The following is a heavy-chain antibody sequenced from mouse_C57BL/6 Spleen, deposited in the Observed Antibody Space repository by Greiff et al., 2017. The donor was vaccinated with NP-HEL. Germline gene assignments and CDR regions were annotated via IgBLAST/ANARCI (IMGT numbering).Heavy chain of an antibody. Sequence: QVHVKQPGTELVKPGASVKLSCKASGYTFTSYWMHWVKQRPGQGLEWIGNINPSNGGTNYNEKFKSKATLTVDKSSSTAYMQLSSLTSEDSAVYYCARSRYDYDGRRDYWYFDVWGTGTTVTVSS. CDR2: INPSNGGT. CDR1: GYTFTSYW. D-gene: IGHD2-4*01. J-gene: IGHJ1*03. V-gene: IGHV1-53*01. CDR3: ARSRYDYDGRRDYWYFDV.